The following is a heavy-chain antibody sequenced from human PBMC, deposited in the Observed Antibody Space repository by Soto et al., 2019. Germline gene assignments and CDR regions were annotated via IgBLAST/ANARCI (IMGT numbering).Heavy chain of an antibody. V-gene: IGHV4-34*01. Sequence: SDTLSLTCGEYGGSFSAYSWTWLRQSPGKGLEWIGEITHGGSTDYNPALKSRLVMSVDTSKNQFSLRVTSVTAADAAVYFCARARFDSWSHIYYGLDVWGQGTTVTVSS. D-gene: IGHD3-3*01. CDR1: GGSFSAYS. CDR3: ARARFDSWSHIYYGLDV. CDR2: ITHGGST. J-gene: IGHJ6*02.